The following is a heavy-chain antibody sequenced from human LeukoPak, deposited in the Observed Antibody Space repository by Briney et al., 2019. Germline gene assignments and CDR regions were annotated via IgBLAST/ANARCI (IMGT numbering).Heavy chain of an antibody. CDR3: ARDLLIAVAGTYYFDY. CDR1: GGSISSYY. CDR2: IYTSGST. J-gene: IGHJ4*02. Sequence: PSETLSLTCTVSGGSISSYYWSWIRQPAGKGLEWIGRIYTSGSTNYNPSLKSRVTMSVDTSKNQFSLKLSSVTAADTAVYYCARDLLIAVAGTYYFDYWGQGTLVTVSS. V-gene: IGHV4-4*07. D-gene: IGHD6-19*01.